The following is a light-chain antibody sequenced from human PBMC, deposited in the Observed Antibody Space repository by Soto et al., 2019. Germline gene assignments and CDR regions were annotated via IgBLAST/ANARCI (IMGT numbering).Light chain of an antibody. V-gene: IGKV1-8*01. CDR2: AAS. Sequence: AIRMTQSPSSLSASTGDRVTITCRASQGISSYLAWYQQKPGKAPKLLIYAASTLQSGVTSRFSGSGSGTDFTLTISCLQSEDFATHYCQQYYSYPQTFGQGTKVDIK. CDR1: QGISSY. CDR3: QQYYSYPQT. J-gene: IGKJ2*01.